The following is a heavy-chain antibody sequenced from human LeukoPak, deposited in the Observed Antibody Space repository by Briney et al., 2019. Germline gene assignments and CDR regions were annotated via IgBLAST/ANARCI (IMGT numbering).Heavy chain of an antibody. J-gene: IGHJ4*01. CDR1: GGSISSYY. CDR2: VYTSGST. D-gene: IGHD1-26*01. Sequence: SETLSLTCTVSGGSISSYYWSWIRQPAGKGLEWIGRVYTSGSTNYNPSLKSRVTMSVDTSKNQFSLKLTFVTAADTAVYYCARMYSGTYGGIDYWGQEPWSPCPQ. CDR3: ARMYSGTYGGIDY. V-gene: IGHV4-4*07.